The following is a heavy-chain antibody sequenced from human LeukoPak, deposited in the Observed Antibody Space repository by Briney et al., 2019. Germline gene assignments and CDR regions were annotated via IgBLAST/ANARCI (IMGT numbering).Heavy chain of an antibody. CDR2: IYYSGTT. CDR3: ARGGAFDI. J-gene: IGHJ3*02. Sequence: SETLSLTCTVSGGSLNNYYWSWIRQPPGKGLEWIGYIYYSGTTNYNPSLKSRVTISVDTSKNQFSLKRTSVTAADTAVYFCARGGAFDIWGQGTLVTVSS. CDR1: GGSLNNYY. V-gene: IGHV4-59*01.